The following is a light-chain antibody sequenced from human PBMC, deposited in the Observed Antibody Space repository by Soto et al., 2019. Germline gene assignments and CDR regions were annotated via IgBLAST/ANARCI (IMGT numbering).Light chain of an antibody. CDR2: DVS. CDR3: SSYTSSSTLWV. Sequence: QSVLTQPASVSGSPGQSITISCTGTSSDVGGYNYVSWYQQHPGKAPKLMIYDVSNRPSGVSNRFSGSKSGNTASLTISGLQADDEADYYCSSYTSSSTLWVFGTGTKVTVL. V-gene: IGLV2-14*01. J-gene: IGLJ1*01. CDR1: SSDVGGYNY.